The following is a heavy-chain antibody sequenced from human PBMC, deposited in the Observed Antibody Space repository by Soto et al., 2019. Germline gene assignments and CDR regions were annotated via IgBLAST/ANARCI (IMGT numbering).Heavy chain of an antibody. D-gene: IGHD5-18*01. J-gene: IGHJ4*02. CDR2: INHSGST. V-gene: IGHV4-34*01. CDR3: ARESEGGGYSYGHVDY. Sequence: SETLSLTCAVYGGSFSGYYWSWIRQPPGKGLEWIGEINHSGSTNYNPSLKSRVTISVDTSKNQFSLKLSSVTAADTAVYYCARESEGGGYSYGHVDYWGQGTLVTFSS. CDR1: GGSFSGYY.